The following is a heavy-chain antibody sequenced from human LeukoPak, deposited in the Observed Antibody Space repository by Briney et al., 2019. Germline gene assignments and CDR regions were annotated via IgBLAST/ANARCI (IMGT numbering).Heavy chain of an antibody. CDR3: ARGHPDHFDF. CDR2: NYYSWST. Sequence: SSETLSLTSTVSGGSISSGDYYWSWIRPPTGKGLEWIGYNYYSWSTYYNPSLKSRVTISVDPSKNQFSLKLNSVTAADTAVYYCARGHPDHFDFWGQGTLVTVSS. V-gene: IGHV4-30-4*01. CDR1: GGSISSGDYY. J-gene: IGHJ4*02.